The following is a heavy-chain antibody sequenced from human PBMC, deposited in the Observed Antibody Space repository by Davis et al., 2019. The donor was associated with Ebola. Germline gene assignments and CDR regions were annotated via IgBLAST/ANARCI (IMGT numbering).Heavy chain of an antibody. V-gene: IGHV4-59*01. CDR3: ARDWYRNGWYNWFDP. Sequence: MPSETLSLTCTVSGGSISSYYWSWIRQPPGKGLEWIGYIYYSGSTNYNPSLKSRVTISVDTSKNQFSLKLSTATAADTAVYYCARDWYRNGWYNWFDPWGQGTLVTVSS. D-gene: IGHD6-19*01. J-gene: IGHJ5*02. CDR2: IYYSGST. CDR1: GGSISSYY.